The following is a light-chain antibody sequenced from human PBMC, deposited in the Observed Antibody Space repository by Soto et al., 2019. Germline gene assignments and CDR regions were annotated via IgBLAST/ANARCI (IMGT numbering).Light chain of an antibody. CDR1: QSVSSD. V-gene: IGKV3-11*01. J-gene: IGKJ5*01. CDR2: DAS. CDR3: QQRSNWPPIT. Sequence: EIVLTQSPATLSLSPGERATLSCRASQSVSSDLAWYQQKSGQAPRLLIYDASNRATGIPARFSGSGSGTDFTLTISSLEAEDFAVYYCQQRSNWPPITFGQGTRLEIK.